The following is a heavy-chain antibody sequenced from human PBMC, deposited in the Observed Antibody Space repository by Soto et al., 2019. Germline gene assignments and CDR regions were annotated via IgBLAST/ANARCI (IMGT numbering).Heavy chain of an antibody. CDR3: ARVANGVVVPAATYYFDY. V-gene: IGHV3-7*01. CDR1: GFTFSSHW. D-gene: IGHD2-2*01. Sequence: GGSLRLSCAASGFTFSSHWMTWVRRAPGKGLEWVANINKDGSGKYYVDSVKGRFTVSRDNAKNTLYLQMNSLRAEDTAVYYCARVANGVVVPAATYYFDYWGQGTLVTVSS. J-gene: IGHJ4*02. CDR2: INKDGSGK.